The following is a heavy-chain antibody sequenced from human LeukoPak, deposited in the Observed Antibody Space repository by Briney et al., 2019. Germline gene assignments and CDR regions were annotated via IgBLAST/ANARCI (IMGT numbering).Heavy chain of an antibody. CDR3: ARLVAGAGITY. CDR1: GFAFTNYW. D-gene: IGHD6-19*01. V-gene: IGHV3-7*05. J-gene: IGHJ4*02. Sequence: QPGGSLRLSCVASGFAFTNYWMTWVRQAPGKRLQWVANIRQDGNERYFVDSVKGRFTISRDNAQNSLYLQMNSLRAEDTAVYYCARLVAGAGITYWGQGTLVTVSS. CDR2: IRQDGNER.